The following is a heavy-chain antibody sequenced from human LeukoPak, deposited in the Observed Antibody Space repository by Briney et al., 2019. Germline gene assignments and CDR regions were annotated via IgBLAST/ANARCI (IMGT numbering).Heavy chain of an antibody. D-gene: IGHD3-22*01. Sequence: PSETLSLTCTVSGDSVRSDTYYWSWIRQPPGEGLEWIGYIYYSGSTYYNPSLKSRVTISVDTSKNQFSLKLSSVTAADTAVYYCARDLSGYYSDAFDIWGQGTMVTVSS. J-gene: IGHJ3*02. V-gene: IGHV4-30-4*01. CDR3: ARDLSGYYSDAFDI. CDR1: GDSVRSDTYY. CDR2: IYYSGST.